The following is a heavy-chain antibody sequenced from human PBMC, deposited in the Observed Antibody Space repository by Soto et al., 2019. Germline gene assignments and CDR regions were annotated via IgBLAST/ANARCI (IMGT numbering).Heavy chain of an antibody. Sequence: QVQLQESGPGLVKTSQSLSLTCTVSGDSISSGDHDWSWVRQPPGKGLEWIASIFHSGTTYYSPSIRSRLTMSGDTSKNQFSLEVTFVTAADTAMYYCARKSKRVIGKFKLDSWGQGILVTVSS. D-gene: IGHD3-10*01. V-gene: IGHV4-30-4*01. J-gene: IGHJ4*02. CDR1: GDSISSGDHD. CDR2: IFHSGTT. CDR3: ARKSKRVIGKFKLDS.